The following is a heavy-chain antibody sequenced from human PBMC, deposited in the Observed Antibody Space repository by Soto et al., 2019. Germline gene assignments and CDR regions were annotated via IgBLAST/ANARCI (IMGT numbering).Heavy chain of an antibody. CDR2: IYYSGST. Sequence: PSETLSLTCTVSGGSISSGGYYWSWIRQHPGKGLEWIGYIYYSGSTYYNPSLKSRVTISVDTSKNQFSLKLSSVTAADTAVYYCARFLGGYCSGGSCSAEYFQHWGQGTLVTVSS. V-gene: IGHV4-31*03. CDR3: ARFLGGYCSGGSCSAEYFQH. J-gene: IGHJ1*01. CDR1: GGSISSGGYY. D-gene: IGHD2-15*01.